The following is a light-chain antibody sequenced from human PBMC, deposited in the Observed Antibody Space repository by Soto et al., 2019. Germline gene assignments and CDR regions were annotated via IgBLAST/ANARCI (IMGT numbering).Light chain of an antibody. CDR2: TAS. Sequence: DIQMTQSPSSLSASVGDRVTITCRASQGIRNYLAWYQQKPGKVPKLLIYTASTLQSGFPSRFSGSGYGTDFTFTISSLQPEDVATCYCQKYSSPPYTFGQGTKPEI. V-gene: IGKV1-27*01. J-gene: IGKJ2*01. CDR1: QGIRNY. CDR3: QKYSSPPYT.